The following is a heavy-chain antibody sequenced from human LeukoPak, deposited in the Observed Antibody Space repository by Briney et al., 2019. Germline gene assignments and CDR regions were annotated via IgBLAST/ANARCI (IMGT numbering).Heavy chain of an antibody. CDR2: ISGSGGST. CDR3: AKDMLYSGSPDYYYYGMDV. CDR1: GFTFSSYA. Sequence: GGSLRLSCAASGFTFSSYAMSWVRQAPGKGLEWVSAISGSGGSTYYADSVKGRFTISRDNSKNTLYLQMNSLRAEDTALYYCAKDMLYSGSPDYYYYGMDVWGQGTTVTVSS. D-gene: IGHD1-26*01. V-gene: IGHV3-23*01. J-gene: IGHJ6*02.